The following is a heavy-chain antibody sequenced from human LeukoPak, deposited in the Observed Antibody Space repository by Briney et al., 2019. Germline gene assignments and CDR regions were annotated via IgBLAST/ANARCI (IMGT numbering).Heavy chain of an antibody. Sequence: PGGSLRLSCTASGFIFSTSWMTWVRQAPGKGLEWVANINLDGSEKYYVDSVKGRFTISRDNAKNSLYLQMNSLRAEDTAVYYCARGITSGPRRYDVRNFDYWGQGTLVTVSS. CDR3: ARGITSGPRRYDVRNFDY. CDR1: GFIFSTSW. J-gene: IGHJ4*02. D-gene: IGHD5-12*01. CDR2: INLDGSEK. V-gene: IGHV3-7*03.